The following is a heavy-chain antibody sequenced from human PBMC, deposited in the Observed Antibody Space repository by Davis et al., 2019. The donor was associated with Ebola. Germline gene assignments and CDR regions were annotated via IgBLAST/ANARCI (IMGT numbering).Heavy chain of an antibody. V-gene: IGHV1-46*01. Sequence: ASVKVSCKASGYTFTGYYMHWVRQAPGQAPEWMGIINLSGGSTSYAQKFQGRVTMTRDTSTSTVYMELSSLRSEDTAVYYCARDFESTSSMIFNGMDVWGQGTTVTVSS. CDR1: GYTFTGYY. D-gene: IGHD3-22*01. J-gene: IGHJ6*02. CDR2: INLSGGST. CDR3: ARDFESTSSMIFNGMDV.